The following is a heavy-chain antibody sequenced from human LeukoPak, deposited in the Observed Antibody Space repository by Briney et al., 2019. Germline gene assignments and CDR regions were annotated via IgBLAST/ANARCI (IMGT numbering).Heavy chain of an antibody. V-gene: IGHV3-23*01. CDR1: GFAFSSYA. CDR2: ISGGGGST. D-gene: IGHD2-8*01. J-gene: IGHJ4*02. CDR3: AKDKRGGPYGVDY. Sequence: SGGSLRLSCAASGFAFSSYAMSWVRQTPGKGLEWVSAISGGGGSTYYADSVKGRFTISRDNSKDTLYLQMSSLRAEDTAVYYCAKDKRGGPYGVDYWGQGTLVTVSS.